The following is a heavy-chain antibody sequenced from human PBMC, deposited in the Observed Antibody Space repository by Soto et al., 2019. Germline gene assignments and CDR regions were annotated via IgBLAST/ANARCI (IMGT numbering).Heavy chain of an antibody. Sequence: GGSLRLSCAASGFTVSSNYMSWVRQAPGKGVEWGSVIYSGSSTYYADSVKGRLTISRHNSKNTLYLQMISLRAEDTAVYYCARGPGTRTDYWGQGTLVTVSS. V-gene: IGHV3-53*04. D-gene: IGHD1-26*01. CDR2: IYSGSST. CDR3: ARGPGTRTDY. CDR1: GFTVSSNY. J-gene: IGHJ4*02.